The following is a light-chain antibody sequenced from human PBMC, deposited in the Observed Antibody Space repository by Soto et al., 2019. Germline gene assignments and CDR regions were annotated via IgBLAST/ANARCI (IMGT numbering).Light chain of an antibody. J-gene: IGKJ4*01. Sequence: EIVLTQSPGTLSLSPGERATLSCRASQSVSSSFLAWYQQKPGQAPRLLIYCASSRATGIPDRFSGSGSGTDFTLTISRLEPEGVAVYYCQQYGSSPLTFGGGTKVEIK. CDR2: CAS. CDR3: QQYGSSPLT. V-gene: IGKV3-20*01. CDR1: QSVSSSF.